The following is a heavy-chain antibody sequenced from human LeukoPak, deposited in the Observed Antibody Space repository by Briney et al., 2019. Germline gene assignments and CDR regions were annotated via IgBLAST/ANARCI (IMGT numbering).Heavy chain of an antibody. D-gene: IGHD3-10*01. J-gene: IGHJ5*02. CDR2: IYTSGST. CDR3: ARERFEELVWFDP. Sequence: PSQTLSLTCTVSGGSISSGSYYWSWIRQPAGKGLEWIGRIYTSGSTNYNPSLKSRVTISVDTSKNQFSLKLSSVTAADTAVYYCARERFEELVWFDPWGQGTLVTVSS. CDR1: GGSISSGSYY. V-gene: IGHV4-61*02.